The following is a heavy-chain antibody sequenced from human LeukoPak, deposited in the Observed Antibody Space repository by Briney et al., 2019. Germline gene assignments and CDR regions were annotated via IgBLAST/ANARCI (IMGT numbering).Heavy chain of an antibody. CDR1: GFTFTSSA. CDR2: IVVGSGNT. V-gene: IGHV1-58*01. CDR3: AGNPGGYDILTDPNFDY. D-gene: IGHD3-9*01. Sequence: GTSVKVSCKASGFTFTSSAVQWVRQARGQRLEWIGWIVVGSGNTNYAQKFQERVTITRDMSTSTAYMELSSLRSEDTAVYYCAGNPGGYDILTDPNFDYWGQGTLVTVSS. J-gene: IGHJ4*02.